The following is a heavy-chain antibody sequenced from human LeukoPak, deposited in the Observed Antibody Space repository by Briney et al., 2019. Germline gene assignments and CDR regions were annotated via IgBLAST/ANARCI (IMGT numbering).Heavy chain of an antibody. CDR3: ARGMGNTMIAEGWGAFDI. D-gene: IGHD3-22*01. Sequence: SVTVSCKASGYTFTSYDINWVRQATGQGLEWMGGIIPIFGTANYAQKFQGRVTITADESTSTAYMELSSLRSEDTAVYYCARGMGNTMIAEGWGAFDIWGQGTMVTVSS. V-gene: IGHV1-69*13. J-gene: IGHJ3*02. CDR1: GYTFTSYD. CDR2: IIPIFGTA.